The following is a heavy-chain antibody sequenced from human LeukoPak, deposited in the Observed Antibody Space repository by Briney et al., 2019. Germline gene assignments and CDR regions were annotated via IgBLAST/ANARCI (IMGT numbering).Heavy chain of an antibody. CDR2: ISGDGGST. CDR3: AKARYNWNDEGGLDY. Sequence: PGGSLRLSCAASGFTFDDYAMHWVRQAPGKGLEWVSLISGDGGSTYYADSVKGRFTISRDNSKNSLYLQMNSLRTEDTALYCCAKARYNWNDEGGLDYWGQGTLVTVSS. D-gene: IGHD1-1*01. CDR1: GFTFDDYA. V-gene: IGHV3-43*02. J-gene: IGHJ4*02.